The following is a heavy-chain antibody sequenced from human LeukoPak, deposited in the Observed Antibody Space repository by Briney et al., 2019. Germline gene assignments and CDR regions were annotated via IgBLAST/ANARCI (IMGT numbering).Heavy chain of an antibody. D-gene: IGHD1-1*01. V-gene: IGHV3-23*01. CDR1: GFTFNSYA. CDR3: AKNRGGTYKYYMDV. CDR2: VSGSGGAT. Sequence: GGSLRLSCAASGFTFNSYAMRWVRQAPGMGLEWLSYVSGSGGATYYAASVKGRFTISRDNSKNTVYVQMGSLRAQDTAVYYCAKNRGGTYKYYMDVWGNGTTVTVSS. J-gene: IGHJ6*03.